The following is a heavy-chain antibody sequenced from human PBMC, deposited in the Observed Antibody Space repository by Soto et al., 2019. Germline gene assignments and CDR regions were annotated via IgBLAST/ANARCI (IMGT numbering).Heavy chain of an antibody. CDR1: GWSFSGYY. D-gene: IGHD5-18*01. Sequence: SETLSLHCTVYGWSFSGYYWSWIRQPPGKGLEWIGEINHSGSTNYNPSLKSRVTISVDTSKNQFSLKLSSVTAADTAVYYCARGRRGYSYGYSGYWGQGTLCTV. CDR3: ARGRRGYSYGYSGY. CDR2: INHSGST. J-gene: IGHJ4*02. V-gene: IGHV4-34*01.